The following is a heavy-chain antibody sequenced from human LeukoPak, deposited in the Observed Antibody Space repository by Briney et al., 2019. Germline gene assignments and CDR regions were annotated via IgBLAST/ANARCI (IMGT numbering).Heavy chain of an antibody. CDR1: GFTFSSYA. Sequence: GGSLRLSCAASGFTFSSYAMSWVRQAPGKGLEWVSVIYSGGSTYYADSVKGRFTISRDNSKNTLYLQMNSLRAEDTAVYYCARLPTYYDISATDYWGQGTLVTVSS. J-gene: IGHJ4*02. CDR3: ARLPTYYDISATDY. D-gene: IGHD3-9*01. V-gene: IGHV3-53*01. CDR2: IYSGGST.